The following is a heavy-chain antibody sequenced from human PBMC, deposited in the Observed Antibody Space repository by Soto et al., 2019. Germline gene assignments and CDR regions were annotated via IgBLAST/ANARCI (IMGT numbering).Heavy chain of an antibody. CDR2: ISANNGNT. Sequence: ASVKVSCKASGYTFSTYGISWVRQAPGQGLEWMGWISANNGNTKYAQKLQGRVTMTTDTSTSTAYMELGSLRSDDTAVYYCARDDGQLERRTGIDYWGQGTVVTVSS. D-gene: IGHD1-1*01. J-gene: IGHJ4*02. CDR1: GYTFSTYG. CDR3: ARDDGQLERRTGIDY. V-gene: IGHV1-18*04.